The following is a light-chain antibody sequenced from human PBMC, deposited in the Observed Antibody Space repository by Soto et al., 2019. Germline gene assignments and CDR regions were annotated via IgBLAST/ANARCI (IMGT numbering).Light chain of an antibody. Sequence: IVLTQSPGTLSLSPGERATLSCRASQSVSSAFFAWYQQKPGQPLRLLIYAAASRATGIPDRFSGSGSATDVTLTISRLEPEDFAVYYCQQYGDSPPTLGGGTKVEIK. J-gene: IGKJ4*01. CDR2: AAA. CDR1: QSVSSAF. CDR3: QQYGDSPPT. V-gene: IGKV3-20*01.